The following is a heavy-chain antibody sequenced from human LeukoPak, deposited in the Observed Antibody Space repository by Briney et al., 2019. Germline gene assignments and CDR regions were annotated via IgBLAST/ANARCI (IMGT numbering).Heavy chain of an antibody. CDR2: INSDGSST. J-gene: IGHJ4*02. D-gene: IGHD6-6*01. V-gene: IGHV3-74*01. CDR3: ARSGIAAHYVAY. Sequence: GGSLRLSCAASGFTFSSYWMHWVRQAPGKGLVWVSRINSDGSSTSYADSVKGRFTISRDNAKNTLYLQMNSLRAEDTAVYYCARSGIAAHYVAYWGQGTLVTVSS. CDR1: GFTFSSYW.